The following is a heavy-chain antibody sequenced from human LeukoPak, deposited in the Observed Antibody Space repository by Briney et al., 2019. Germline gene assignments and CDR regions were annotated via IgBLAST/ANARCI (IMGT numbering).Heavy chain of an antibody. J-gene: IGHJ5*02. V-gene: IGHV1-2*02. Sequence: ASVKVPCKASGYTFTGYYMHWVRQAPGQGLEWMGWINPNSGGTNYAQKFQGRVTMTRDTSISTAYMELSRLRSDDTAVYYCAREWGRGMAALGGWFDPWGQGTPVTVSS. CDR1: GYTFTGYY. CDR2: INPNSGGT. D-gene: IGHD6-13*01. CDR3: AREWGRGMAALGGWFDP.